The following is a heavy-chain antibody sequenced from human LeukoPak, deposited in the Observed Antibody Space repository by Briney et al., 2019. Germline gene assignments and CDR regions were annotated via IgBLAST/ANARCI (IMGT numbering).Heavy chain of an antibody. CDR3: ARKEDPIAADAFDI. CDR2: IYYSGST. CDR1: GGSISSYY. J-gene: IGHJ3*02. Sequence: SETLSLTCTVSGGSISSYYWSWIRQPPGKGLEWIGYIYYSGSTNYNPSLKSRVTISVDTSKNQFSLKLSSVTAEDTAVYYCARKEDPIAADAFDIWGQGTMVTVSS. V-gene: IGHV4-59*01. D-gene: IGHD6-25*01.